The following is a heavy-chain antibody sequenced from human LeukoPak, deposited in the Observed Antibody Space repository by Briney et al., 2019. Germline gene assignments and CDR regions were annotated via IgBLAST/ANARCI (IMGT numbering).Heavy chain of an antibody. V-gene: IGHV3-30*02. CDR2: IQYDGSNK. Sequence: GGSLRLSCAASGFTFSTYDMHWVRQAPGKGPEWVTFIQYDGSNKYYADSVKGRFTVSRDNSKNMVYLQMNSLRTEDTARYYCARSFTMVRAYDYWGQGTLVTVSS. J-gene: IGHJ4*02. CDR1: GFTFSTYD. CDR3: ARSFTMVRAYDY. D-gene: IGHD3-10*01.